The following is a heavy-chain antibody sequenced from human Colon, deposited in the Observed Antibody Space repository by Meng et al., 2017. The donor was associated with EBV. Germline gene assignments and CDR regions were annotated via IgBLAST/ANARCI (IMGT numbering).Heavy chain of an antibody. CDR2: TRNRANAYST. Sequence: EVQLVESGGGLVQPGGSLSLSCAASGFTLSDHYIDWVRQAPGKGLEWVGRTRNRANAYSTEYAASVKGRFTISRDDSKNSLYLQMNSLTTEDTAVYYCARGGSYQTFDYWGQGTLVTVSS. D-gene: IGHD1-26*01. CDR1: GFTLSDHY. V-gene: IGHV3-72*01. CDR3: ARGGSYQTFDY. J-gene: IGHJ4*02.